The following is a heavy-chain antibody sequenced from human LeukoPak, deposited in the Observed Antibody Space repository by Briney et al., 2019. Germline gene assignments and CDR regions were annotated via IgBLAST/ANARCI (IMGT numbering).Heavy chain of an antibody. Sequence: ASVKVSCKASGYTFTGYYMYWVRQAPGQGLERMGWINPNSGGTNYAQKFQGRVTMTRDTSISTAYMELNSLRAEDTAVYYCAKLYDHPPSYYYYMDVWGKGTTVTVSS. CDR1: GYTFTGYY. D-gene: IGHD3-16*01. V-gene: IGHV1-2*02. CDR3: AKLYDHPPSYYYYMDV. CDR2: INPNSGGT. J-gene: IGHJ6*03.